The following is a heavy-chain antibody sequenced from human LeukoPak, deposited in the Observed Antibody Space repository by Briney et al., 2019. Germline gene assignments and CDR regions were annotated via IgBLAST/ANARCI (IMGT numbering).Heavy chain of an antibody. J-gene: IGHJ3*02. CDR1: GFTFSSYS. CDR3: ARTMWEPKASFDI. D-gene: IGHD1-26*01. V-gene: IGHV3-21*04. CDR2: ISSSSSYI. Sequence: GGSLRLSCAASGFTFSSYSMNWVRQAPGKGLEWVSSISSSSSYIYYADSVKGRFTISRDNAKNSLYLQMNSLRAEDTAVYYCARTMWEPKASFDIWGQGTMVTVSS.